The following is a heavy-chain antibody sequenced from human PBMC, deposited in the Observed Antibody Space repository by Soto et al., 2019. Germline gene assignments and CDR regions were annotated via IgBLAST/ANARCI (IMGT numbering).Heavy chain of an antibody. Sequence: QISLKESGPTLVKPTQTLTLTCSLSGFSLSASGVAVGWIRQPPGKALEWLALLYWSDDKRYSPNLRSRLTIAKDTSKSQVVLTVTDVGPADTATYYCAHRSPAVAGAFDVWGQGTVVPVAS. CDR2: LYWSDDK. J-gene: IGHJ3*01. V-gene: IGHV2-5*01. CDR3: AHRSPAVAGAFDV. D-gene: IGHD6-19*01. CDR1: GFSLSASGVA.